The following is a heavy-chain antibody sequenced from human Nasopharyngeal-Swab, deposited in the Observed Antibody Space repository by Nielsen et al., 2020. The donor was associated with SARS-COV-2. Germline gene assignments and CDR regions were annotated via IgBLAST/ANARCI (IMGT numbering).Heavy chain of an antibody. J-gene: IGHJ3*02. CDR3: ARQEDENTFALHAFDI. V-gene: IGHV4-61*01. Sequence: SETLSLTCTVSGGSVSSGSYYWSWIRQHPGKGLEWIGYIYYSGSTNYNPSLKSRVTISVDTSKNQFSLKLSSVTAADTAVYYCARQEDENTFALHAFDIWGQGTMVTVSS. CDR2: IYYSGST. CDR1: GGSVSSGSYY. D-gene: IGHD2/OR15-2a*01.